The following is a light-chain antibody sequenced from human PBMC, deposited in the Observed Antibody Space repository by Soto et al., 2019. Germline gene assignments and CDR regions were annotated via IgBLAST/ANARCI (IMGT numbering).Light chain of an antibody. J-gene: IGLJ1*01. V-gene: IGLV2-14*03. Sequence: QSVLTQPASVSGSPGKSITISCTRTSNDVGLYNYVSWYQQHPGKAPKLLIYDVTERPSGVSNRFSGSKSGNTASLTISGLQAEDEGDYYCSSYTISTTYVFGTGTKLTVL. CDR3: SSYTISTTYV. CDR1: SNDVGLYNY. CDR2: DVT.